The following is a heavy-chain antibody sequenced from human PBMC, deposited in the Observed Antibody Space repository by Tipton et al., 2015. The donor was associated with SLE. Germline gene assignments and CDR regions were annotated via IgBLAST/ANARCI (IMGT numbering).Heavy chain of an antibody. J-gene: IGHJ4*02. V-gene: IGHV1-46*01. CDR1: GYTFTSYY. CDR2: INPSGGST. Sequence: QVQLVQSGPEVKKPGASVKVSCKASGYTFTSYYMHWVRQAPGQGLDWMGIINPSGGSTSYAQKFQGRVTMTRDTSTSTVYMKLSSLRSEDTAVYYCARAHYYDSSGYYYVGYYFDYWGQGTLVTVSS. D-gene: IGHD3-22*01. CDR3: ARAHYYDSSGYYYVGYYFDY.